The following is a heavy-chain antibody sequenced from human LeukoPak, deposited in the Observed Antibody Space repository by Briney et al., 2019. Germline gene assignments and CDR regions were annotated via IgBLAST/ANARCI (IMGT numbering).Heavy chain of an antibody. CDR2: INSDGSWT. CDR1: GNYS. CDR3: VSFYETY. D-gene: IGHD2/OR15-2a*01. Sequence: AGSRSLSCAASGNYSVHWVRQAPGKGRVWVSHINSDGSWTSYADSVKGRFTISKDNAKNTVYLQMNSLRAEDTAVYYCVSFYETYWGRGTLVTVSS. J-gene: IGHJ4*02. V-gene: IGHV3-74*01.